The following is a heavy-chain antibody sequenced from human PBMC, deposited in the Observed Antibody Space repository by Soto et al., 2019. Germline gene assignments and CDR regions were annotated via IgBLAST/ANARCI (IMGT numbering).Heavy chain of an antibody. CDR3: ARDFMTTIDY. CDR1: GGSISSGGYY. D-gene: IGHD1-1*01. Sequence: SATLSLTCTVSGGSISSGGYYWSWIRQHPGKGLEWIGYIYYSGSTYYNPSLKSRVTISVDTPKNQFSLKLSPVTAADTAVYYCARDFMTTIDYWGQGTLVTVSS. J-gene: IGHJ4*02. CDR2: IYYSGST. V-gene: IGHV4-31*03.